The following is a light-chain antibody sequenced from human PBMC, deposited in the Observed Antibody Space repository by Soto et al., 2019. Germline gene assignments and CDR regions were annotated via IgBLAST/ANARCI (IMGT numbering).Light chain of an antibody. V-gene: IGLV2-14*01. CDR2: EVS. Sequence: QSALTQPDPVSGSPGQSITISCTGTSSDVGGYNYVSWYQQQSGKAPKLIIHEVSNRPSGVSNRFSGSKSGNTASLTISGLQAEDEADYYCDSYTSSRAYVFGIGTKVTVL. CDR1: SSDVGGYNY. CDR3: DSYTSSRAYV. J-gene: IGLJ1*01.